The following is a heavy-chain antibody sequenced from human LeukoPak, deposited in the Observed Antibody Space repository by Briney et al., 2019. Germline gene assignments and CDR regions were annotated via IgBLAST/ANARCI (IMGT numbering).Heavy chain of an antibody. CDR2: IYRSGST. V-gene: IGHV4-4*02. CDR3: ATVWGYPDYYFDY. CDR1: GGSISSSHW. J-gene: IGHJ4*02. Sequence: SETLSLTCAVSGGSISSSHWWSWVRQPPGKGLEWIGEIYRSGSTNYNPSLKSRVTISVDKSKNQFSLNLSSVTAADTAVYYCATVWGYPDYYFDYWGQGTLVTVSS. D-gene: IGHD2-21*01.